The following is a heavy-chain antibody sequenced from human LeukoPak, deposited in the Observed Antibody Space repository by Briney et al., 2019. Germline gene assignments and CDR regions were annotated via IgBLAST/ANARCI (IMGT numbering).Heavy chain of an antibody. D-gene: IGHD4-11*01. CDR1: GGSISSYY. J-gene: IGHJ3*02. CDR2: IYTSGST. CDR3: ARDRSYSNYRGGAFDI. Sequence: SETLSLTCTVSGGSISSYYWSWIRQPAGKGLEWIGRIYTSGSTNYNPSLKSRVTISVDTSKNQFSLKLSSVTAADTAVYYCARDRSYSNYRGGAFDIWGQGTMVTVSS. V-gene: IGHV4-4*07.